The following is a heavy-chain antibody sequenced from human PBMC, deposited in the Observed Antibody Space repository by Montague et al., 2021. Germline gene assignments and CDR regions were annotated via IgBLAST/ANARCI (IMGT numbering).Heavy chain of an antibody. D-gene: IGHD2-21*02. V-gene: IGHV3-74*01. CDR1: GFTFSSYW. CDR3: SQGGPYRGQCSGGDCYSPTDP. CDR2: INSDGSNT. Sequence: SLRLSCAASGFTFSSYWMHWVRQAPGKGLVWVSRINSDGSNTNYADSVKGRFRISRDNSKKMLYLQMNNLGVDDTAIYYCSQGGPYRGQCSGGDCYSPTDPWGQGTLVTVFS. J-gene: IGHJ5*02.